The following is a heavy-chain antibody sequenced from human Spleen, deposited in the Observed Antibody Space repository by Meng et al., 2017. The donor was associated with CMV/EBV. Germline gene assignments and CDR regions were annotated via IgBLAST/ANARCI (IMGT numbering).Heavy chain of an antibody. D-gene: IGHD2-2*03. CDR2: INPSGDTT. CDR3: ARGGYCSSTGCYGPFRAFDI. CDR1: GYTFTGYY. J-gene: IGHJ3*02. V-gene: IGHV1-46*01. Sequence: ASVKVSCKASGYTFTGYYMHWVRQAPGQGLEWMGIINPSGDTTTYAQKFQGRVTMTRDTLTSTVYMELSSLRSEDTAVYFCARGGYCSSTGCYGPFRAFDIWGQGTMVTVSS.